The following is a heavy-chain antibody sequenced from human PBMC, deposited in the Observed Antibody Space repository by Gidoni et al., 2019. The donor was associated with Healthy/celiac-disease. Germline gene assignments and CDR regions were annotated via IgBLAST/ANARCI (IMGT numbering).Heavy chain of an antibody. D-gene: IGHD5-12*01. V-gene: IGHV4-4*07. Sequence: QVQLQASGPGLVKPPETLSLTCTAAGGYISSYYWGWIRQPAGTGLEWIGRIYTSVSTTYNPSLKSRVTMSVDTSKNQFSLKLSSVTAADTAVYYCARDSAGYSGYDGLGYYGMDVWGQGTTVTVSS. CDR2: IYTSVST. CDR3: ARDSAGYSGYDGLGYYGMDV. J-gene: IGHJ6*02. CDR1: GGYISSYY.